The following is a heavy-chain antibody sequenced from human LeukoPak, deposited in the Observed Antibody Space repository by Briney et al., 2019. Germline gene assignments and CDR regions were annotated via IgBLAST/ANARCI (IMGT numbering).Heavy chain of an antibody. V-gene: IGHV3-53*01. CDR3: ARGTVTAPDY. CDR1: GFTVNTTY. Sequence: PGGSFRLSFAASGFTVNTTYMKWVRQAPGKGLEWVSIIYTGGTTYYADSVKGRFTISRDISKNTLYLQMNSLRAEDTAVYYCARGTVTAPDYWGQGTLVTVSS. D-gene: IGHD4-17*01. CDR2: IYTGGTT. J-gene: IGHJ4*02.